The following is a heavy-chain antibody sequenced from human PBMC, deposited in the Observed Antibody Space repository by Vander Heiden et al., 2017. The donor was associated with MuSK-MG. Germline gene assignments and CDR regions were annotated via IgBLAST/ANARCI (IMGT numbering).Heavy chain of an antibody. J-gene: IGHJ4*02. CDR2: IYHSGAT. V-gene: IGHV4-38-2*02. Sequence: QVQLHESGPGLVKPSETLSLTCSVSGSLSGYSVSSGYYWTWIRQPPGKGLEWIGSIYHSGATYYKPSLRSRVSISVDKSNEQFSLKLKSVTAADTALYYCARAPMLRGVVLLWGPGTRVTVSS. CDR3: ARAPMLRGVVLL. CDR1: GSLSGYSVSSGYY. D-gene: IGHD3-10*01.